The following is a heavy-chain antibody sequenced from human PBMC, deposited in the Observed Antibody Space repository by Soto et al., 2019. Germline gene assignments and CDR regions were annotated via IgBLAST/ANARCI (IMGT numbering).Heavy chain of an antibody. V-gene: IGHV4-39*02. CDR3: AREPHVEMATILWTRTYYFDY. Sequence: SETLSLTCTVSGGSISSSSYYWGWIRQPPGKGLEWIGSIYYSGSTYYNPSLKSRVTISVDTSKNQFSLKLSSVTAADTAVYYCAREPHVEMATILWTRTYYFDYWGQGTLVTVSS. J-gene: IGHJ4*02. CDR1: GGSISSSSYY. D-gene: IGHD5-12*01. CDR2: IYYSGST.